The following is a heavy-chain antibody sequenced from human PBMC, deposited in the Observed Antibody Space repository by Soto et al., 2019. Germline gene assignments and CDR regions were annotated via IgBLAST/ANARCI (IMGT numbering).Heavy chain of an antibody. CDR1: GFTFSSSA. J-gene: IGHJ5*02. CDR2: ISGGDGSP. CDR3: TRDASRDSSARGWFDP. Sequence: GGSLRLSCTASGFTFSSSAMTWVRQAPGKGLEWVSAISGGDGSPSYADSVKGRFTISRDNSKNTLYLHMNSLRAEDTAVYYCTRDASRDSSARGWFDPWGPGTLVTVSS. D-gene: IGHD6-13*01. V-gene: IGHV3-23*01.